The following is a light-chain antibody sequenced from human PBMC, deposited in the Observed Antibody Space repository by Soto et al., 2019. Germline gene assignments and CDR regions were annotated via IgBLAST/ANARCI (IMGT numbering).Light chain of an antibody. CDR1: SSDVGAFNY. V-gene: IGLV2-14*01. J-gene: IGLJ1*01. CDR3: SSNSSSSTPNV. Sequence: QSLLTQPASVSGSPGQWIIISCTGTSSDVGAFNYAPRYQQHPGKAPTLIIYEVSARPSGVSNRFSASKAGNMASLTISGLQAEDEADYYCSSNSSSSTPNVFGSGTKVTVL. CDR2: EVS.